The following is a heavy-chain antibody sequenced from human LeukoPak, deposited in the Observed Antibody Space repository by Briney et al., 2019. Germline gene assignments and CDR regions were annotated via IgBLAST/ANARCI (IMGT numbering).Heavy chain of an antibody. Sequence: PGGSLRLSCAASGFTFSTYAMSWVRQAPGKGLEWVSTISGSGGSTSYADSVMGRFTISRDNSKNTLYLQMNTLRAEDTAIYHCAKGSIAVTAYYFDFWGQGTLVTVSS. CDR3: AKGSIAVTAYYFDF. CDR2: ISGSGGST. D-gene: IGHD6-19*01. J-gene: IGHJ4*02. V-gene: IGHV3-23*01. CDR1: GFTFSTYA.